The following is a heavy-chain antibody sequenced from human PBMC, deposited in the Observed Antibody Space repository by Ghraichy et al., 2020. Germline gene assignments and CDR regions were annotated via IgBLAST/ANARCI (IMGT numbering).Heavy chain of an antibody. J-gene: IGHJ6*02. D-gene: IGHD2-15*01. V-gene: IGHV1-69*13. CDR3: ARERGHIVVVVAADYGMDV. CDR1: GGTFSSYA. CDR2: IIPIFGTA. Sequence: SVKVSCKASGGTFSSYAISWVRQAPGQGLEWMGGIIPIFGTANYAQKFQGRVTITADESTSTAYMELSSLRSEDTAVYYCARERGHIVVVVAADYGMDVWGQGTTVTVSS.